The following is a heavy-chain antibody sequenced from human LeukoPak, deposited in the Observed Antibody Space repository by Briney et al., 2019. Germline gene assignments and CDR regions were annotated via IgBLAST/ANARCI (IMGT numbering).Heavy chain of an antibody. J-gene: IGHJ1*01. CDR2: IYYSGST. CDR1: GGSISSSSYY. V-gene: IGHV4-39*01. Sequence: KPSETLSLTCTVSGGSISSSSYYWGWIRQPPGKGLEWIGSIYYSGSTYYNPSLKSRVTISVDTSKNQFSLKLSSVTAADTAVYYCARQYYGSSWLFQHWGQGTLVTVSS. CDR3: ARQYYGSSWLFQH. D-gene: IGHD6-13*01.